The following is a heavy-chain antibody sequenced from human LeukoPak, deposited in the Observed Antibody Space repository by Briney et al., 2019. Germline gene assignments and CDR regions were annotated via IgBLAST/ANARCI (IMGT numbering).Heavy chain of an antibody. CDR3: ARGIDSGAYRIFDY. CDR2: ISSSYSTI. D-gene: IGHD1-26*01. V-gene: IGHV3-48*04. CDR1: GFTLSSYS. Sequence: GGSLRLSCAASGFTLSSYSMNWARQAPGKGLEWVSYISSSYSTIYYADSVKGRFTISRDNAENSLYLQMNSLRAEDTAVYYRARGIDSGAYRIFDYWGQGTLVTVSS. J-gene: IGHJ4*02.